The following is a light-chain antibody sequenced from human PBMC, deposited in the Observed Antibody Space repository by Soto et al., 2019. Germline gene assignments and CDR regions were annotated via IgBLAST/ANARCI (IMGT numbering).Light chain of an antibody. CDR1: QSVVTN. J-gene: IGKJ2*01. CDR2: AAS. CDR3: QQYYNSRHHT. V-gene: IGKV3-15*01. Sequence: EIVMTQSPATLSVSLGESATLSCRASQSVVTNFAWYQQTPGQAPRLLIYAASTRATGIPARFSGSGSGTEFILTISSLQSEDFAVYYCQQYYNSRHHTVGQGTKLEIK.